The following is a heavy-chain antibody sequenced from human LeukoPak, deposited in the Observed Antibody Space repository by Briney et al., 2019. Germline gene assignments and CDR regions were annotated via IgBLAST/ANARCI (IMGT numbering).Heavy chain of an antibody. CDR2: IYYSGST. Sequence: SETLPLTCTVSGGSISSSSYYWGWIRQPPGKGLEWIGSIYYSGSTYYNPSLKSRVTISVDTSKNQFSLKLSSVTAADTAVYYCAREFSSSSESDYFDYWGQGTLVTVSS. J-gene: IGHJ4*02. CDR3: AREFSSSSESDYFDY. CDR1: GGSISSSSYY. V-gene: IGHV4-39*07. D-gene: IGHD6-6*01.